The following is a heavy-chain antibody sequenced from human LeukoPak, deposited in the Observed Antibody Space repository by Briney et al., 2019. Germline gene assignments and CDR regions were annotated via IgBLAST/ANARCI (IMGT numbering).Heavy chain of an antibody. J-gene: IGHJ4*02. CDR2: INTEWIST. V-gene: IGHV3-74*03. CDR3: ARVRDIVGYGEFDY. CDR1: GFTFSGYW. Sequence: GGSLTLSCTASGFTFSGYWTHWVRQAPGKGLVWVSRINTEWISTKYEDSVKGRFTISRDYAKNTLYLQMNNLRAEDTAVHYCARVRDIVGYGEFDYWGQGTLVTVSS. D-gene: IGHD5-12*01.